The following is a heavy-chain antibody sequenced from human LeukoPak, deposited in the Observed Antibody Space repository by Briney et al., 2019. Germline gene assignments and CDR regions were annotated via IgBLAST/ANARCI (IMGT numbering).Heavy chain of an antibody. D-gene: IGHD6-13*01. CDR3: ARSHSSSWYTTSSYWYFDL. CDR1: GGSISSYY. V-gene: IGHV4-59*01. J-gene: IGHJ2*01. CDR2: IYYSGST. Sequence: SETLSLTCTVSGGSISSYYWSWIRQPPGKGLEWIGYIYYSGSTNYNPSLKNRVTISVDTSKNQFSLKLSSVTAADTAVYYCARSHSSSWYTTSSYWYFDLWGRGTLVTVSS.